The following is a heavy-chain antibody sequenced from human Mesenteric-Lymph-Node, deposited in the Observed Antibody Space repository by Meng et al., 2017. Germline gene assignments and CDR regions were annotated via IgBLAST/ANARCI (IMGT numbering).Heavy chain of an antibody. V-gene: IGHV1-58*02. CDR3: AAGRPTPYWPLAFDI. J-gene: IGHJ3*02. CDR1: GFTFTSSA. Sequence: SVKVSCKASGFTFTSSAMQWVRQARGQRLEWIGWIVVGSGNTNYAQKFQERVTITRDMSTSTAYMELSSLRSEDTAVYYCAAGRPTPYWPLAFDIWGQGTRVTVSS. D-gene: IGHD4-23*01. CDR2: IVVGSGNT.